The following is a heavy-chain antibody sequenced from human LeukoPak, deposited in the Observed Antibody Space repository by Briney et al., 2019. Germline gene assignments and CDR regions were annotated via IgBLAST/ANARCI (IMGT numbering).Heavy chain of an antibody. J-gene: IGHJ4*02. V-gene: IGHV4-34*01. D-gene: IGHD5-12*01. CDR1: GGSFRGYY. CDR2: INHSGST. CDR3: ARGPSGYHNT. Sequence: PSETLSLTCAVYGGSFRGYYWSWIRQPPGKGLEWIGEINHSGSTNYNPSLKSRVTISVDTSKNQFSLKLSSVTAADTAVYYCARGPSGYHNTGGQGTLVTVSS.